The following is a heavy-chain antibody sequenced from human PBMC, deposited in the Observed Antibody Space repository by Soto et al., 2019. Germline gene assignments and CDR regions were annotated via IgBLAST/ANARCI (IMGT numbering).Heavy chain of an antibody. D-gene: IGHD5-12*01. V-gene: IGHV4-39*01. CDR1: GDSIRSSSYY. CDR2: VYYSGSI. Sequence: PSETLSLTCTVSGDSIRSSSYYWDWIRQPPGKGLEWIGNVYYSGSIYYNPSLKSRVTIFVDMSKNQFSLKLSSVTAADTAVYYCARQERYDNYFDFWGQGALVTVSS. CDR3: ARQERYDNYFDF. J-gene: IGHJ4*02.